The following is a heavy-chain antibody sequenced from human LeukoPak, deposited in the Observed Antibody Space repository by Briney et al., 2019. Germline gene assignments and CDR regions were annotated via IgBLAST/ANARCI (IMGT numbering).Heavy chain of an antibody. V-gene: IGHV1-46*01. J-gene: IGHJ4*02. CDR2: INPSGGST. Sequence: PGASVKVSCKASGYTFTSYYLHWVRQAPGQGLEWMGIINPSGGSTSYAQTFQGRVTMTRDTSTGTVYMELSSLRSDDTAVYYCARAAAAGRRFDYWGREPWSPSPQ. D-gene: IGHD6-13*01. CDR1: GYTFTSYY. CDR3: ARAAAAGRRFDY.